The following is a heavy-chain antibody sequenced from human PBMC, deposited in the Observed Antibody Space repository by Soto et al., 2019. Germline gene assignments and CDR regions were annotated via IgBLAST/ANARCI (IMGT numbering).Heavy chain of an antibody. Sequence: EVQLAESGGGMVQPGGSLRLSCVASGFTFSSYDMHWVRQGPGKGLEYVSSISSNGGTTYYGNSVKGRFTISRDNSKNTLYLQMGRLRAEDMAVYYCVRRVSGNYDYWGQGTLVTVSS. V-gene: IGHV3-64*01. J-gene: IGHJ4*02. D-gene: IGHD1-7*01. CDR2: ISSNGGTT. CDR3: VRRVSGNYDY. CDR1: GFTFSSYD.